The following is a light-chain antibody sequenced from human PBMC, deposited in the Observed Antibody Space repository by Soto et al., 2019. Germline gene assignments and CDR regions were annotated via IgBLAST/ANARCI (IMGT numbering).Light chain of an antibody. CDR2: DAS. J-gene: IGKJ4*01. V-gene: IGKV3D-20*01. Sequence: EIVLTQSPATLSLSPGERATLSCGASQSVISSYLAWYQHKPGLAPRLLIYDASSRATGIPDRFSGSGSGTDFTLTISRLEPEDFAVYYCQQYVTLPVTFGGGTKVEIK. CDR3: QQYVTLPVT. CDR1: QSVISSY.